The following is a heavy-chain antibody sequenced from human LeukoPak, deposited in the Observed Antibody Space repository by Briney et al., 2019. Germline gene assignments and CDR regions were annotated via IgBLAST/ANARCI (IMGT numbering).Heavy chain of an antibody. CDR3: ARGQIGDYYYYMDV. CDR1: GGSFSGYY. V-gene: IGHV4-34*01. Sequence: SETLSLTCAVYGGSFSGYYWSWIRQPPGKGLEWIGEINHSGSTNYNTSLKSRVTISVDTSKNQFSLKLSSVTAADTAVYYCARGQIGDYYYYMDVWGKGTTVTVSS. J-gene: IGHJ6*03. D-gene: IGHD3-3*01. CDR2: INHSGST.